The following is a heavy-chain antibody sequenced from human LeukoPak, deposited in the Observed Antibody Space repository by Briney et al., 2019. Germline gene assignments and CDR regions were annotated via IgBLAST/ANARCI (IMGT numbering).Heavy chain of an antibody. D-gene: IGHD4-17*01. V-gene: IGHV3-74*01. Sequence: ETLSLTCTVSGGSISSYYWMHWVRQAPGKGLEWVSRINGDGSSTSYADSVKGRFTISRDNAKNTLYLQMNSLSADDTAVYYCTSQFSTAGGYWGQGTLVTVSS. CDR3: TSQFSTAGGY. CDR1: GGSISSYYW. CDR2: INGDGSST. J-gene: IGHJ4*02.